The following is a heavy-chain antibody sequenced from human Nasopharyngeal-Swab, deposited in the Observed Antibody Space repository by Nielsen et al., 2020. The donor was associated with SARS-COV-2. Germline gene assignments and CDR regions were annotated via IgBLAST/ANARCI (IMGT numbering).Heavy chain of an antibody. CDR3: AAGTTWAGDY. CDR2: ISGSGGGT. D-gene: IGHD1-1*01. V-gene: IGHV3-23*01. J-gene: IGHJ4*02. Sequence: GGSLRLSCAASGFTFSSYAMSWVRQAPGKGLEWVSAISGSGGGTYYADSVKGRFTISRDNSKNTLYLQMNSLRAEDTAVYYCAAGTTWAGDYWGQGTLVTVSS. CDR1: GFTFSSYA.